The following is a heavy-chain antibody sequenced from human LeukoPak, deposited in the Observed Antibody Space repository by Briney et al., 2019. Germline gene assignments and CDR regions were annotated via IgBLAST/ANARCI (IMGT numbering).Heavy chain of an antibody. CDR2: ISTSGSII. Sequence: PGGSLRLSCAASGFTFSSFGMNWVRQAPGKGLEWISYISTSGSIIYYADSVKGRFTISRDIAKNSLYLQMNSLRDEDTAVYYCARYPPAFRGQGTLVTVSS. CDR1: GFTFSSFG. CDR3: ARYPPAF. V-gene: IGHV3-48*02. J-gene: IGHJ4*02.